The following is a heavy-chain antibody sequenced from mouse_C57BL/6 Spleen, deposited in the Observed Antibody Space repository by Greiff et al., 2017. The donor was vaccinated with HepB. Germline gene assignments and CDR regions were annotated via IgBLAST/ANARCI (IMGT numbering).Heavy chain of an antibody. D-gene: IGHD1-1*01. Sequence: EVQGVESGGGLVQPGGSLSLSCAASGFTFTDYYMSWVRQPPGKALEWLGFIRNKANGYTTEYSASVKGRFTISRDNSQSILYLQMNALRAEDSATEDCARSFYGSSDLAWFAYWGQGTLVTVSA. J-gene: IGHJ3*01. V-gene: IGHV7-3*01. CDR1: GFTFTDYY. CDR3: ARSFYGSSDLAWFAY. CDR2: IRNKANGYTT.